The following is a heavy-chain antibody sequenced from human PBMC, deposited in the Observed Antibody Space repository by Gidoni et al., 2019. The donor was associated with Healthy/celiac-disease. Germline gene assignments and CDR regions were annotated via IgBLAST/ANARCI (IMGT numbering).Heavy chain of an antibody. V-gene: IGHV3-30*01. J-gene: IGHJ4*02. CDR1: GFTFGSYA. CDR2: ISYDGSNK. D-gene: IGHD6-13*01. Sequence: QVQLVESGGGVVQPGRSLRLSCAAHGFTFGSYAMHWFRQGPGKGLEWVAVISYDGSNKYYADSVKGRFTISRDNSKNTLYLQMNSLRAEDTAVYYCARGDDIAAAGGFDYWGQGTLVTVSS. CDR3: ARGDDIAAAGGFDY.